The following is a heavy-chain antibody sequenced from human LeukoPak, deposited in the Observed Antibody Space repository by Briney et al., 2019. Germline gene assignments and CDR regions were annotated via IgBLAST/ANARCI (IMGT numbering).Heavy chain of an antibody. CDR2: IYYSGST. Sequence: PSQTLSLTCTVSGGSISSGDYYWSWIRQPPGKGLEWIGCIYYSGSTYYNPSLKSRVTISVDTSKNQFSLKLSSVTAADTAVYYCARLYDSSGYYYVAFDIWGQGTMVTVSS. V-gene: IGHV4-30-4*01. CDR3: ARLYDSSGYYYVAFDI. CDR1: GGSISSGDYY. J-gene: IGHJ3*02. D-gene: IGHD3-22*01.